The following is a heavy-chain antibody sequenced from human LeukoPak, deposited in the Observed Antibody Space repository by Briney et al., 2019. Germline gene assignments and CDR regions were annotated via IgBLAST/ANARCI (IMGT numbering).Heavy chain of an antibody. CDR2: INWNGGST. CDR3: ARDNSVGDNAWWFDP. Sequence: GGSLRLSCAASGFTFDDYGMSWVRQAPGKGLEWVSGINWNGGSTGYAQKFQGRVTMTRDMSTSTDYMELSSLRSEDTAIYYCARDNSVGDNAWWFDPWGQGTLVTVSS. CDR1: GFTFDDYG. V-gene: IGHV3-20*04. J-gene: IGHJ5*02. D-gene: IGHD1-26*01.